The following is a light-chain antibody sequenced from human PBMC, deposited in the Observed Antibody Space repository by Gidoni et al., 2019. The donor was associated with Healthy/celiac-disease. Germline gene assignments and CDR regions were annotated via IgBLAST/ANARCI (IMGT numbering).Light chain of an antibody. V-gene: IGKV3-20*01. CDR1: QSVRSSY. Sequence: ELVLTQSPGTLSSSPGERDTLSCRASQSVRSSYLAWYQQKPGQAPRLLIYGASSRATGVPDRFSGSGSGTDFTLTISRLEPEDFAVYYCQRYGSSPPDTFGQGTRLEIK. CDR2: GAS. CDR3: QRYGSSPPDT. J-gene: IGKJ2*01.